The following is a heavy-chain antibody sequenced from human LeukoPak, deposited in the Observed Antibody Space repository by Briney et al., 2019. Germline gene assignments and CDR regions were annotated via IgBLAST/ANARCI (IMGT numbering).Heavy chain of an antibody. V-gene: IGHV3-48*02. CDR2: ISSSGSST. CDR1: RFTFSSYS. J-gene: IGHJ4*02. D-gene: IGHD3-10*01. CDR3: ARDPSRGGVISDCDY. Sequence: GGSLRLSCAASRFTFSSYSFNWVRQAPGKGLEWVSYISSSGSSTYYADSVKGRFTISRDNANTSLYLQMNSLRDEDTAVYYCARDPSRGGVISDCDYWGQGTLVAVSS.